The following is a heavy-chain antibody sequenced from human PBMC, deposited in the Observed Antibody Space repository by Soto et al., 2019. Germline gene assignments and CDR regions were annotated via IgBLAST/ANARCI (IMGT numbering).Heavy chain of an antibody. Sequence: GTLRLSCAASGFTFSDCDMHWVRRAPGKGLEWVSAIRGSGSSTCYADSVKGRFTISRDNSKNTLYLQMNSLRAEDTAVYYCAKRYDYGDYSYDAFDIWGQGTMVTVSS. D-gene: IGHD4-17*01. CDR3: AKRYDYGDYSYDAFDI. J-gene: IGHJ3*02. CDR1: GFTFSDCD. CDR2: IRGSGSST. V-gene: IGHV3-23*01.